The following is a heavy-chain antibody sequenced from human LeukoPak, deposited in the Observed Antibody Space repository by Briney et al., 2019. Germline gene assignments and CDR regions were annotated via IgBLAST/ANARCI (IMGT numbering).Heavy chain of an antibody. CDR1: GESLSPYY. CDR3: ARGGGVEVPADY. CDR2: INHRGTT. Sequence: SETLSLTCAVYGESLSPYYWSWIRQPPGKGLEWIGEINHRGTTNYNPSLMGRLAISVDTSKNQFSLNLNSVTAADTAVYYCARGGGVEVPADYWGQGTLVTVSS. J-gene: IGHJ4*02. V-gene: IGHV4-34*01. D-gene: IGHD2-2*01.